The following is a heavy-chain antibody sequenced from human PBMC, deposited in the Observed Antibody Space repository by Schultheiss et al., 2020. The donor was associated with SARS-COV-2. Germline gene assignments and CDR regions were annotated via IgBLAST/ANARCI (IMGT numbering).Heavy chain of an antibody. CDR1: GGSISSYY. CDR2: IYDNGST. D-gene: IGHD3-3*01. J-gene: IGHJ6*02. CDR3: AREGTYYDFWSGLPYYYGMDV. Sequence: SQTLSLTCTVSGGSISSYYWSWIRQPPGKGLEWSGYIYDNGSTYYNPSLKSRVTISVDTSKNQFSLKLSSVTAADTAVYYCAREGTYYDFWSGLPYYYGMDVWGQGTTVTVSS. V-gene: IGHV4-59*12.